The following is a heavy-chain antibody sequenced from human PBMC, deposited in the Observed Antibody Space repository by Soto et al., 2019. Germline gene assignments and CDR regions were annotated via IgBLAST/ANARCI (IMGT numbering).Heavy chain of an antibody. CDR3: ASGRGTAMVLDP. V-gene: IGHV4-31*03. CDR1: GGSISSNGYY. D-gene: IGHD5-18*01. Sequence: QVQLQESGPGLVKPSQTLSLTCTVSGGSISSNGYYWNWIRRYPGKGLEWIGYIYHSVSTYYNPSLTSRVTISLDTSTHRFSLNLSSVTAADTAMYCCASGRGTAMVLDPWGQGALVTVSS. J-gene: IGHJ5*02. CDR2: IYHSVST.